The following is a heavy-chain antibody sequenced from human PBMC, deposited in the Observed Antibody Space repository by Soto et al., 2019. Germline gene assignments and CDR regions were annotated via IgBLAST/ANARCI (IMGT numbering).Heavy chain of an antibody. V-gene: IGHV1-69*12. CDR1: GGTFGTSA. J-gene: IGHJ5*01. Sequence: QVHLVQSGAEVKKPGSSVKVSCKASGGTFGTSAIAWVRQAPGQGLEWMGGIVPMFGTANYAQRFQGRVTLIVDESTTTAYMELNSLRFEDTAVYFCARDGDPQSAFWRGPFGGGWFDPWGQGTLVTVSS. CDR2: IVPMFGTA. D-gene: IGHD3-3*01. CDR3: ARDGDPQSAFWRGPFGGGWFDP.